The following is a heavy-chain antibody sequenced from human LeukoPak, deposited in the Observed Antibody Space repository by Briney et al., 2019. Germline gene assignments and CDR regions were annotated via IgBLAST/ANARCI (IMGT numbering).Heavy chain of an antibody. Sequence: SVKVSCKASGGTFSSYAISWVRQAPGQGLEWMGRIIPILGIANYAQKFQGRVTITADKSTSTAYMELSSLRSEDTAVYYCARDLGPASEYFQHWGQGTLVTVSS. V-gene: IGHV1-69*04. CDR3: ARDLGPASEYFQH. J-gene: IGHJ1*01. CDR1: GGTFSSYA. CDR2: IIPILGIA.